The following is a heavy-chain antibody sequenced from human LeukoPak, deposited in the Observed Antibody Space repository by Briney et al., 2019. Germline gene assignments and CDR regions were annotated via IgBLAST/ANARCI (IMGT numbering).Heavy chain of an antibody. D-gene: IGHD6-13*01. CDR2: IYYSGST. CDR1: GGSISRYY. Sequence: ETLSLTCTVSGGSISRYYWRWLRQPPGKGLEWLGYIYYSGSTNYNPSLKSRVTISGDTSKHQFSLKLSSVTAADTAVYYCARQVGWEQQLEIDYWGQGTLVTVSS. J-gene: IGHJ4*02. CDR3: ARQVGWEQQLEIDY. V-gene: IGHV4-59*08.